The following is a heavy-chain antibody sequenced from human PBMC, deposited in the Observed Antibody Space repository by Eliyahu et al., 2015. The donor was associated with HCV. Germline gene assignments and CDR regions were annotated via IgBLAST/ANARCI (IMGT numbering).Heavy chain of an antibody. J-gene: IGHJ4*02. CDR1: PASISRYY. V-gene: IGHV4-4*07. CDR2: VYFSGTT. Sequence: QVQLQESGPGLVKPSETLSLTCTVSPASISRYYWGWVRQPAGRGLEWIGRVYFSGTTNYNPSLKSRVTMSVDTSKNQFSLNLDSLTAADTAVYYCTGGQGTPYIAAAGPFDYWGQGILVTVSS. D-gene: IGHD6-13*01. CDR3: TGGQGTPYIAAAGPFDY.